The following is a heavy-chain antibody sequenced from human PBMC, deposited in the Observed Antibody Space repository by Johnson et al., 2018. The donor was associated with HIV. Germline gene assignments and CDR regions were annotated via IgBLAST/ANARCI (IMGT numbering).Heavy chain of an antibody. V-gene: IGHV3-20*04. CDR3: ARVAGYGDYGDAFDI. Sequence: VQLVESGGGVVQPGRSLRLSCAASGFTFDDYGMSWVRQAPGKGLEWVSGINWDGDSTNYADSVKGRFTISRDNAKNFLYLQMNSLRAEDTALYYCARVAGYGDYGDAFDIWGQGTMVTVSS. CDR2: INWDGDST. D-gene: IGHD4-17*01. CDR1: GFTFDDYG. J-gene: IGHJ3*02.